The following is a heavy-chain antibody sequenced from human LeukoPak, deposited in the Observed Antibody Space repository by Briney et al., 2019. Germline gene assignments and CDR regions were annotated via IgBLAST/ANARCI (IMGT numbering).Heavy chain of an antibody. CDR3: ARGPTDEAFDY. CDR2: MYPGDSDT. V-gene: IGHV5-51*01. J-gene: IGHJ4*02. CDR1: GYSFRTYW. Sequence: GESLKISCKTSGYSFRTYWIGWVRQMPGRGLEWIAIMYPGDSDTTYSPSFQGQVTISVDKSISTAYLQWSSLGASGTATYYCARGPTDEAFDYRGQGTLVVVSS.